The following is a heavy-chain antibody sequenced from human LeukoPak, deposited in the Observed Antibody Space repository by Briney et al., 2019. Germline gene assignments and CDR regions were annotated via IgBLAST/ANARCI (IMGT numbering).Heavy chain of an antibody. CDR3: ARVIYDSSGYYELSAFDI. D-gene: IGHD3-22*01. CDR1: GGTFSSYA. CDR2: IIPILGIA. V-gene: IGHV1-69*04. Sequence: ASVKVSCKASGGTFSSYAISWVRQAPGQGLEWMGRIIPILGIANYAQKFQGRVTITADKSTSTAYMELSSLRSEDTAVYYCARVIYDSSGYYELSAFDIWGQGTMVTVSS. J-gene: IGHJ3*02.